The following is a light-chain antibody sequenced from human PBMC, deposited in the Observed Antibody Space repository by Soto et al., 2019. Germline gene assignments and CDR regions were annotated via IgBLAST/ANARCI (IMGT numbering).Light chain of an antibody. CDR1: RSDVGAYNY. Sequence: QSALTQPASVSGSPGQSIAISCTGTRSDVGAYNYVSWYQQHPGKAPKLMISEVTNRPSGVSDRFSGSKSGNTASLTVSGLQAEDEADYYCCSSAGDKTYVFGSGTKVTVL. CDR2: EVT. J-gene: IGLJ1*01. CDR3: CSSAGDKTYV. V-gene: IGLV2-14*01.